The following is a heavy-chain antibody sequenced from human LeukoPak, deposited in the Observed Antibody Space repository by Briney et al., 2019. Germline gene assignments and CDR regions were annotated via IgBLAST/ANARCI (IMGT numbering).Heavy chain of an antibody. D-gene: IGHD3-22*01. Sequence: GGSLRLSCGASGFSFSSYSMNWVRQAPGKGLEWVSSISSSSSYIYYADSVKGRFTISRDNAKNSLNLQMNSLRAEDTAVYYCARGGYFDAFDIWGQGTMVTVSS. V-gene: IGHV3-21*01. CDR2: ISSSSSYI. CDR1: GFSFSSYS. CDR3: ARGGYFDAFDI. J-gene: IGHJ3*02.